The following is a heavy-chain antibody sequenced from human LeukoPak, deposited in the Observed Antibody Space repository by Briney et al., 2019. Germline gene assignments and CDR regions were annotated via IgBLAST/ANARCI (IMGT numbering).Heavy chain of an antibody. V-gene: IGHV4-38-2*02. Sequence: SETLSLTCAVYGYSISCGSFGGWIRQPPGKGLEWIGSIYHSGSTYYNPSLKSRVTISVDTSKNQFSLELSSVTAADTAVYYCARDSRYGDYFYYFDYWGQGTLVTVSS. J-gene: IGHJ4*02. CDR1: GYSISCGSF. CDR2: IYHSGST. D-gene: IGHD4-17*01. CDR3: ARDSRYGDYFYYFDY.